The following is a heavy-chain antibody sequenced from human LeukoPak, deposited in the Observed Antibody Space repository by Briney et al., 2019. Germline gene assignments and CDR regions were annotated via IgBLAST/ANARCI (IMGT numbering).Heavy chain of an antibody. CDR2: IIPIFGTA. Sequence: ASVTVSFKASGGTFSIYAISWVRQAPGQGLEWMGGIIPIFGTANYAQKFRGRVTITADESTSTAYVELSSLRSEDTAVYYCARDSSEFRSLLFHWGQGTLVTVYS. CDR1: GGTFSIYA. D-gene: IGHD3-10*01. V-gene: IGHV1-69*13. CDR3: ARDSSEFRSLLFH. J-gene: IGHJ1*01.